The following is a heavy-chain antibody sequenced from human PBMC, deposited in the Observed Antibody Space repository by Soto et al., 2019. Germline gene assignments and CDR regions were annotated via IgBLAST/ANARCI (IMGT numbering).Heavy chain of an antibody. D-gene: IGHD3-16*01. Sequence: SETLSLTCAVYGGFPSESYWTWIRQPPGKGLEWIGEINHVGGTNYNPSLKSRVTMSVDTSQNQFSLRLISVTAADTAMYFCVRIRYQLPSSVLWLDPWGQGTPVTVSS. V-gene: IGHV4-34*01. CDR3: VRIRYQLPSSVLWLDP. J-gene: IGHJ5*02. CDR2: INHVGGT. CDR1: GGFPSESY.